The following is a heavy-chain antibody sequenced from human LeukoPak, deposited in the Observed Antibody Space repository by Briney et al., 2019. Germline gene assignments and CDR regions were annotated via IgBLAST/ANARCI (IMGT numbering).Heavy chain of an antibody. V-gene: IGHV3-33*01. D-gene: IGHD3-10*01. J-gene: IGHJ4*02. CDR1: GFTFSSYG. CDR2: IWYDGSNK. Sequence: GGSLRLSCAASGFTFSSYGMHWVRQAPGKGLEWVAVIWYDGSNKYYADSVKGRFTISRDNSKNTPYLQMNSLRAEDTAVYYCARDTYYYGSGSSLRYWGQGTLVTVSS. CDR3: ARDTYYYGSGSSLRY.